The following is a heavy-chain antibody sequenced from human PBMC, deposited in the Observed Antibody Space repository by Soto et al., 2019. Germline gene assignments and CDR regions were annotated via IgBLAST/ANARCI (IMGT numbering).Heavy chain of an antibody. Sequence: PGGSLRLSCAASGFTFSTYAMSWVRQAPGKGLEWVSGISYSGGTTYYADSVKGRFTISRDNTKNTLYPQMNSLRAEDTALYYCSKERGLASYYYGIDVWGQGTKVTVSS. CDR1: GFTFSTYA. CDR2: ISYSGGTT. V-gene: IGHV3-23*01. CDR3: SKERGLASYYYGIDV. D-gene: IGHD3-10*01. J-gene: IGHJ6*02.